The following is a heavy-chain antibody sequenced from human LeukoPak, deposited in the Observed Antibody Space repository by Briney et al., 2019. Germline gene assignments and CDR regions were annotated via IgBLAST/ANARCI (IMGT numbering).Heavy chain of an antibody. CDR2: IYPGDSYT. D-gene: IGHD6-19*01. V-gene: IGHV5-51*01. Sequence: GESLKISCKGSGYSFTSYWIGWVRQMPGKGLEWMGIIYPGDSYTRNSPSFPGQVTISADKSISTDYLQWSSLKASDTAMYYCASSSGRPPYDFDYWGQETLVSVSS. J-gene: IGHJ4*02. CDR1: GYSFTSYW. CDR3: ASSSGRPPYDFDY.